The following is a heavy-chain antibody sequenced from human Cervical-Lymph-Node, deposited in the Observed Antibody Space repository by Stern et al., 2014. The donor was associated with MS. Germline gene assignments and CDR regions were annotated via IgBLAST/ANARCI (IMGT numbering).Heavy chain of an antibody. J-gene: IGHJ4*02. CDR2: MSNSGTT. D-gene: IGHD5-18*01. Sequence: QVQLQESGPGRVQPSETLSLTCTVSGASMKNFYWNWIRQPPEKGLEWIVHMSNSGTTYYDPSLKSRVTMSMDASKQQFSLRLTSVTAVDTAVYFCARGRHTAMVTSGRYFDLWGQGTLVTVSS. CDR1: GASMKNFY. V-gene: IGHV4-4*07. CDR3: ARGRHTAMVTSGRYFDL.